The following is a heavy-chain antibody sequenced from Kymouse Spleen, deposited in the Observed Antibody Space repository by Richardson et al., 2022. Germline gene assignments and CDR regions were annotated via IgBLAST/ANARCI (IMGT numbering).Heavy chain of an antibody. CDR3: ARHMDSSWYYYYYGMDV. CDR1: GGSISSSSYY. V-gene: IGHV4-39*01. J-gene: IGHJ6*02. Sequence: QLQLQESGPGLVKPSETLSLTCTVSGGSISSSSYYWGWIRQPPGKGLEWIGSIYYSGSTYYNPSLKSRVTISVDTSKNQFSLKLSSVTAADTAVYYCARHMDSSWYYYYYGMDVWGQGTTVTVSS. CDR2: IYYSGST. D-gene: IGHD6-13*01.